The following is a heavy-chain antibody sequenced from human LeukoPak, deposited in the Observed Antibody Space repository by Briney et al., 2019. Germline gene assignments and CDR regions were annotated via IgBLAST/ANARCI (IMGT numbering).Heavy chain of an antibody. CDR2: IYSGDTT. CDR3: AGLGRWYFAH. D-gene: IGHD2-15*01. Sequence: ETLSLTCTVSGGSFSSYTFYMSWVRQAPGKGLEWVSVIYSGDTTHYADSVKGRFTISRGNSRNTLYLQMNSLRAEDTAVYYCAGLGRWYFAHWGQGTLVTVSS. CDR1: GGSFSSYTFY. J-gene: IGHJ4*02. V-gene: IGHV3-53*01.